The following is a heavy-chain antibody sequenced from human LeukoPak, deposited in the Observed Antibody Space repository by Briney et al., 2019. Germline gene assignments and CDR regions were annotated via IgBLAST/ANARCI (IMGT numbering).Heavy chain of an antibody. D-gene: IGHD3-22*01. CDR3: ARLKTYYYDSGGYYLANWFDP. CDR2: IYYSGST. CDR1: GGSISSYY. J-gene: IGHJ5*02. Sequence: SETLSLICTVSGGSISSYYWSWIRQPPGKGLEWIGYIYYSGSTNYNPSLKSRVTISVDTYKNQFSLKLSSVTAADTAVYYCARLKTYYYDSGGYYLANWFDPWGQGTLVTVSS. V-gene: IGHV4-59*08.